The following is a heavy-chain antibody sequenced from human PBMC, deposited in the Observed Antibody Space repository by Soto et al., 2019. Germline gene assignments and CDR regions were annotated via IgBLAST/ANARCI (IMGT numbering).Heavy chain of an antibody. D-gene: IGHD1-26*01. Sequence: LRLSCAASGFTFSSYAMSWVRQAPGKGLEWVSAISGSGGSTYYADSVKGRFTISRDNSKNTLYLQMNSLRAEDTAVYYCAKDGSGSYFRRNWFDPWGQGTLVTVSS. CDR2: ISGSGGST. CDR3: AKDGSGSYFRRNWFDP. V-gene: IGHV3-23*01. CDR1: GFTFSSYA. J-gene: IGHJ5*02.